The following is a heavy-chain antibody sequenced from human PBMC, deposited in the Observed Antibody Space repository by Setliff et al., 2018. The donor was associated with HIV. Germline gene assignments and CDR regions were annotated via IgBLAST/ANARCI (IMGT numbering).Heavy chain of an antibody. CDR1: GDSIDRTGYY. CDR2: IYYTGST. V-gene: IGHV4-39*01. J-gene: IGHJ3*02. D-gene: IGHD1-26*01. CDR3: ARRSLNSTPDAFGI. Sequence: PSETLSLTCTVSGDSIDRTGYYWGWIRQPPGKGLEWIGSIYYTGSTFSNPSLKSRVTISGDTTRSQFSLKLDSVTAADTALYYCARRSLNSTPDAFGIWGQGTMVTV.